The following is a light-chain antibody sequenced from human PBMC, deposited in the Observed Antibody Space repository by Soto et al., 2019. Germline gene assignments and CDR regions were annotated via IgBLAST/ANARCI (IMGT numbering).Light chain of an antibody. J-gene: IGKJ1*01. CDR1: QSISNW. V-gene: IGKV1-5*01. Sequence: DIQLTQSPSTPSASVGDRVTITCRASQSISNWLAWYQQKPGKAPKLLISDASSLESGVPSRFSGSGSGAELTLTNSSPQPDDFATSYGQHYNTYSRTFGQRTNVGSK. CDR2: DAS. CDR3: QHYNTYSRT.